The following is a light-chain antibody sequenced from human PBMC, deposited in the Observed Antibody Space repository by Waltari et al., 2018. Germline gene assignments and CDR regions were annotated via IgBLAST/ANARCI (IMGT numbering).Light chain of an antibody. J-gene: IGLJ2*01. Sequence: QSVLTQPRSVSGSPGQSVPISCTGTSNDIGRFKFFSWYPPHPNTAPKLVIYDVVKRPSGVPDRFSASKSGNTASLTISGLQAEDEADYFCCSYAGSYTHVFGGGTKLTVL. CDR1: SNDIGRFKF. CDR2: DVV. CDR3: CSYAGSYTHV. V-gene: IGLV2-11*01.